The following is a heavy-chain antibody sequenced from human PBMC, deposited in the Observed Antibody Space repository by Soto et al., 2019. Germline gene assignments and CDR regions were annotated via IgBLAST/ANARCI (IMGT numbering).Heavy chain of an antibody. CDR2: IYYSGST. Sequence: TLSLTCTVSGGSISSGGYYWSWIRQHPGKGLEWIGYIYYSGSTYYNPSLKSRVTISVDTSKNQFSLKLSSVTAADTAVYYCATSMIVVPPFLYWGQGTLVTVSS. V-gene: IGHV4-31*03. D-gene: IGHD3-22*01. CDR3: ATSMIVVPPFLY. CDR1: GGSISSGGYY. J-gene: IGHJ4*02.